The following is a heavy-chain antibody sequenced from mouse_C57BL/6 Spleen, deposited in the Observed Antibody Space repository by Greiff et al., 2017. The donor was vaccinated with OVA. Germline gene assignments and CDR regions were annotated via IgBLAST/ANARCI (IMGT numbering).Heavy chain of an antibody. CDR3: ARFHFHDYGSSDELGYFDD. J-gene: IGHJ2*01. V-gene: IGHV1-72*01. CDR1: GYTFTSYW. CDR2: IDPNSGGT. D-gene: IGHD1-1*01. Sequence: QVQLKQPGAELVKPGASVKLSCKASGYTFTSYWMHWVKQRPGRGLEWIGRIDPNSGGTKYNEKFKSKATLTVDKPSSTAYMQLSSLTSEDSAVYYCARFHFHDYGSSDELGYFDDWGQGTTLTVSS.